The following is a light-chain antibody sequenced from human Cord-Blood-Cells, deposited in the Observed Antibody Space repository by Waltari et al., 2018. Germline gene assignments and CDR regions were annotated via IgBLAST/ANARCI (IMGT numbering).Light chain of an antibody. J-gene: IGLJ2*01. Sequence: QSALTQPASVSGSPGQSLTISCTGTRSDVGGYNYVSWYQQHPGKAPTLMIYDVSNRPSGVSNRFSGSKSGNTASLTISGLQAEDEADYYCSSYTSSSLVVFGGGTKLTVL. CDR3: SSYTSSSLVV. CDR2: DVS. CDR1: RSDVGGYNY. V-gene: IGLV2-14*01.